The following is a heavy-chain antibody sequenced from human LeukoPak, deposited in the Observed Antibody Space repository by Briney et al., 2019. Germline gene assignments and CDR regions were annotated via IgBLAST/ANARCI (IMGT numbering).Heavy chain of an antibody. CDR2: IYYSGGT. CDR3: ARETPGAGHFDY. D-gene: IGHD7-27*01. J-gene: IGHJ4*02. Sequence: ASETLSLTCTVSGVSINYYYWMWIRQPPRKGLEWIGYIYYSGGTHYNPSLKSRVTMLVDTSKNQFSLKLTAVTAADTAVYYCARETPGAGHFDYWGQGSLVTVSS. V-gene: IGHV4-59*01. CDR1: GVSINYYY.